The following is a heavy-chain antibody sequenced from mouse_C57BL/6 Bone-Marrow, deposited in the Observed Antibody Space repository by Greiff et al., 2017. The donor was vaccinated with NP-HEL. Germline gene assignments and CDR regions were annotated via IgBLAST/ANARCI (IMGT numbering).Heavy chain of an antibody. J-gene: IGHJ4*01. CDR2: ISSGSSTI. D-gene: IGHD2-5*01. CDR1: GFTFSDYG. V-gene: IGHV5-17*01. Sequence: EVHLVESGGGLVKPGGSLKLSCAASGFTFSDYGMHWVRQAPEKGLEWVAYISSGSSTIYYADTVKGRFTISRDNAKNTLFLQMTSLRSEDTAMYYCARRTYYSNYGYAMDYWGQGTSVTVSS. CDR3: ARRTYYSNYGYAMDY.